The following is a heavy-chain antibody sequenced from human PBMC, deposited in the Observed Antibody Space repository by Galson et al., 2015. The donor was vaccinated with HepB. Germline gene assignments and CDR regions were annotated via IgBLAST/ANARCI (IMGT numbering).Heavy chain of an antibody. CDR1: GYTFTGYY. CDR3: ASRRVDGARDGYNWGVDY. D-gene: IGHD5-24*01. V-gene: IGHV1-2*02. J-gene: IGHJ4*02. CDR2: INPNSGGT. Sequence: SVKVSCKASGYTFTGYYMHWVRQAPGQGLEWMGWINPNSGGTNYAQKFQGRVTMTRDTSISTAYMELSRLRSDDTAVYYCASRRVDGARDGYNWGVDYWGQGTLVTVSS.